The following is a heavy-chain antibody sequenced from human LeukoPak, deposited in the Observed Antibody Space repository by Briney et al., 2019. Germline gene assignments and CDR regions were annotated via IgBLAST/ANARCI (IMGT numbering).Heavy chain of an antibody. J-gene: IGHJ4*02. Sequence: SETPSLTCAVYGGSFSGYYWSWIRQPPGKGLEWIGEINHSGSTNYNPSLKSRVTISVDASKNHFSLNLNSVTAADTAVYYCAAHKGVAAFYFDYWGQGTLVTVSS. D-gene: IGHD6-13*01. CDR2: INHSGST. CDR3: AAHKGVAAFYFDY. V-gene: IGHV4-34*01. CDR1: GGSFSGYY.